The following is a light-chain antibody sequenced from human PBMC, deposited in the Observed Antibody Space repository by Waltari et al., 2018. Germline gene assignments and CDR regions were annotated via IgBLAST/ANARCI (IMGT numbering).Light chain of an antibody. CDR1: QSNSSY. V-gene: IGKV1-39*01. J-gene: IGKJ2*01. Sequence: DIQMTQSPSSLSASVGDRVTITCRASQSNSSYLNWYQQKPGKAPNLLIYAASSLQRGVPSRFSGSGSATAFTLTISSLQPEDFATYYCQQSYSTPRTFGQGTKLEIK. CDR2: AAS. CDR3: QQSYSTPRT.